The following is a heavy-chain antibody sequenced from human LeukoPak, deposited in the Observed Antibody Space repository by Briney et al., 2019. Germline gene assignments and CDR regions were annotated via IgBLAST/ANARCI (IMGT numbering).Heavy chain of an antibody. CDR1: GYAISSGHY. CDR3: TREVVEVPTAVIDY. V-gene: IGHV4-38-2*02. CDR2: FYAGGSI. D-gene: IGHD1-26*01. J-gene: IGHJ4*02. Sequence: SETLSLTCVVSGYAISSGHYWGWIRQSPGKGLEWIGSFYAGGSIYYNPSLKSRVTIVEDTSRNQFSLKMTSVTAADTAVYHCTREVVEVPTAVIDYWGQGALVTVSS.